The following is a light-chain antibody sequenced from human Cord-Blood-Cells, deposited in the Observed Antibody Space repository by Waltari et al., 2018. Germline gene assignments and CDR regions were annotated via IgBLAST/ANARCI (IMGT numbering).Light chain of an antibody. Sequence: QSALTQPASASGSPGPSITIYCPGTSSDVGGHNYVSWYQQHPGKAPKLMIYDVSNRPSGVSNRFSGSKSGNTASLTISGLQAEDEADYYCSSYTSSSTYVFGTGTKVTVL. CDR2: DVS. V-gene: IGLV2-14*01. CDR3: SSYTSSSTYV. J-gene: IGLJ1*01. CDR1: SSDVGGHNY.